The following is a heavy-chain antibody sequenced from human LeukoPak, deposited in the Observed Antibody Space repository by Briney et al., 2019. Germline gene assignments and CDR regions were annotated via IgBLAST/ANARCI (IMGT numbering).Heavy chain of an antibody. J-gene: IGHJ3*02. CDR3: ARAYSSSWGENAFDI. Sequence: PSETLSLTGTGSGGSISSGSYYWSWIRQPAGKGLEWIGRIYTSGRTNYNPSLKSRVTISVDTSKNQFSLKLSSVTAADTAVYYCARAYSSSWGENAFDIWGQGTMVTVSS. V-gene: IGHV4-61*02. CDR1: GGSISSGSYY. D-gene: IGHD6-13*01. CDR2: IYTSGRT.